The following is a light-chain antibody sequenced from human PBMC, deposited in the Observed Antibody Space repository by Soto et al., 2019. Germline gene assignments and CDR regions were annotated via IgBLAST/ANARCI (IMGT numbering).Light chain of an antibody. CDR3: QQLNSYPST. CDR2: AAS. V-gene: IGKV1-9*01. Sequence: DIQLTQSPSFLSASVGDRVTITCRASQGISSHLAWYQQKPGKAPKLLIYAASTLQSGVPSRFSGSGSGTEFTLTISSLQPEDFATYYCQQLNSYPSTVGQGTRLEIK. CDR1: QGISSH. J-gene: IGKJ5*01.